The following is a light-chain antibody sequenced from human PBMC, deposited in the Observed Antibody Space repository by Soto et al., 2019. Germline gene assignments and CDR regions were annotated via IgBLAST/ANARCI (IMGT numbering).Light chain of an antibody. V-gene: IGKV1D-16*01. Sequence: DIQMTQSPCSLSASVGDRVTITCRASQDIGSHLAWYQQKPEKAPKSLIYFASTLQSGVPSRFSASGSGTDFTLTISSLQPEDFATYYCQQFRSFPINFGQGTRLEIK. CDR1: QDIGSH. CDR2: FAS. CDR3: QQFRSFPIN. J-gene: IGKJ5*01.